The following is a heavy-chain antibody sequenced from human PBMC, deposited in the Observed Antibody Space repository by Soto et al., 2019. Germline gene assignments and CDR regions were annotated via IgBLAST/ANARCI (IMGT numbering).Heavy chain of an antibody. CDR1: GVSFSSYY. CDR2: IYSSGST. J-gene: IGHJ4*02. CDR3: ARDHPHSYGVYYFDY. D-gene: IGHD5-18*01. Sequence: PSETLSLTCTVSGVSFSSYYWSWIRQSPGKGLEWIGYIYSSGSTHYNPSLQNRVTISIDTSKNQVSLKVNSVTAADTAVYYCARDHPHSYGVYYFDYWGQGTPVTVSS. V-gene: IGHV4-59*01.